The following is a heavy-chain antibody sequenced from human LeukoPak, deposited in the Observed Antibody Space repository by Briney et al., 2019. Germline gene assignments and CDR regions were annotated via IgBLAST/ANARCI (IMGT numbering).Heavy chain of an antibody. V-gene: IGHV3-30*02. D-gene: IGHD2-2*01. CDR2: IRYDGSNK. Sequence: PGGSLGLSCGASRFTFRSYGIHWGRQAPGKGLGGVAFIRYDGSNKYYADSVKGRFTISRDNSKNTLYLQINSLGAEDTAVYYCAKAHCSTTTCSFDYWGQGTLVTVSS. J-gene: IGHJ4*02. CDR1: RFTFRSYG. CDR3: AKAHCSTTTCSFDY.